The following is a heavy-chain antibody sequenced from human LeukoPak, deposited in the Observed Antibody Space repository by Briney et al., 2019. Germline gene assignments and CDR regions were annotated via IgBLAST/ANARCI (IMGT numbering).Heavy chain of an antibody. CDR3: ARDEGITGTALNY. CDR2: ISSNSRII. J-gene: IGHJ4*02. V-gene: IGHV3-48*02. Sequence: GGSLRLSCAASGFAFDDYGMSSVRQAPGKGLEWVSYISSNSRIIYYADSVKGRFTISRDNAKNSLNLQMNSLRDEDTAVYYCARDEGITGTALNYWGQGTLVTVSS. CDR1: GFAFDDYG. D-gene: IGHD1-20*01.